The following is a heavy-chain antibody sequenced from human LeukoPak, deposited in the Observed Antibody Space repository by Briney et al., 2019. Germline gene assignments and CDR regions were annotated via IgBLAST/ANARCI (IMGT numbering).Heavy chain of an antibody. V-gene: IGHV1-18*01. CDR1: GYTFTSYG. Sequence: ASVTVSCKASGYTFTSYGISWVRQAPGQGLEWMGWISAYNGNTNYAQKLQGRVTMTTDTSTSTAYMELRSLRSDDTAVYYCARPMVRGVISLSAFDIWGQGTMVTVSS. D-gene: IGHD3-10*01. CDR2: ISAYNGNT. CDR3: ARPMVRGVISLSAFDI. J-gene: IGHJ3*02.